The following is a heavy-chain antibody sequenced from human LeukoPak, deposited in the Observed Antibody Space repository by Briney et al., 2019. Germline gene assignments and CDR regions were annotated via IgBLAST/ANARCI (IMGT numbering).Heavy chain of an antibody. CDR1: GFTFSGSA. Sequence: GGSLRLSCAASGFTFSGSAMHWVRQASGKGLEWVGRIRSKANSYATAYAASVKGRFTISRDDSKNTAYLQMSSLKTEDTAVYYCARLAVTTLDYWGQGTLVTVSS. J-gene: IGHJ4*02. V-gene: IGHV3-73*01. CDR2: IRSKANSYAT. D-gene: IGHD4-17*01. CDR3: ARLAVTTLDY.